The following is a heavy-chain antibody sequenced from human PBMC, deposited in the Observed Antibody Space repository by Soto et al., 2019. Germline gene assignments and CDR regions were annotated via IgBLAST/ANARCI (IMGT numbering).Heavy chain of an antibody. CDR3: ARAMGVAAAPDP. Sequence: SQTLSLTCAISGDSISSNSAAWNWIRQSPSRGLESLGRTYYRSEWRTDYAVSVRGRINIHPEPSTNHFSLQLNSVSPEDTAVYYCARAMGVAAAPDPWVQGTLVTVSS. V-gene: IGHV6-1*01. J-gene: IGHJ5*02. D-gene: IGHD6-13*01. CDR2: TYYRSEWRT. CDR1: GDSISSNSAA.